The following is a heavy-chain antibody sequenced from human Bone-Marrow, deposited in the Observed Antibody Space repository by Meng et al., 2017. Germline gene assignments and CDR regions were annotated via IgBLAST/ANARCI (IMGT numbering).Heavy chain of an antibody. V-gene: IGHV1-2*02. J-gene: IGHJ5*02. CDR2: INPNSGGT. Sequence: ASVEVSCKASGYTFTGYYMHWVRQAPGQGLEWMGWINPNSGGTNYAQKFQGRVTMTRDTSISTAYMELSRLRSDDTAVYYCARLRSSTRGWFDPWGQGTLVTVSS. CDR1: GYTFTGYY. D-gene: IGHD2-2*01. CDR3: ARLRSSTRGWFDP.